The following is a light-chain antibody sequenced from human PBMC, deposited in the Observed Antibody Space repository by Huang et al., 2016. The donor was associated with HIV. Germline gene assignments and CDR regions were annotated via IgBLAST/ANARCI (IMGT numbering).Light chain of an antibody. CDR2: KAS. CDR1: QRISTW. V-gene: IGKV1-5*03. Sequence: DIQMTQSPSTLSASVGDRVTITCRASQRISTWLAWYQQKPGKAPKLLSYKASNLEDGVPSRFSGSGSGTEFTLTISSLQPDDFATYYCQQYSAYSWTFGQGTKVDIK. CDR3: QQYSAYSWT. J-gene: IGKJ1*01.